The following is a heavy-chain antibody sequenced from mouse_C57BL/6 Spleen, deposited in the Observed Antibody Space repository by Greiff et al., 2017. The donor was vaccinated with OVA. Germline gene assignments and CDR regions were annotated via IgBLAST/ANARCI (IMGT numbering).Heavy chain of an antibody. V-gene: IGHV1-69*01. D-gene: IGHD1-1*01. CDR2: IDPSDSYT. Sequence: QVQLQQPGAELVMPGASVKLSCKASGYTFTSYWMHWVKQRPGQGLEWIGEIDPSDSYTNYNQKFKGKSTLTVDKSSSTAYMQLSSLTSADSAVYYCARALYYYGSLDYWGQGTTLTVSS. J-gene: IGHJ2*01. CDR3: ARALYYYGSLDY. CDR1: GYTFTSYW.